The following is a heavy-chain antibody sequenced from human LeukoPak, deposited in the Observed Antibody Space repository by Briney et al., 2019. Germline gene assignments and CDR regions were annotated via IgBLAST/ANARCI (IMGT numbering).Heavy chain of an antibody. D-gene: IGHD6-19*01. CDR3: ARFNRVAVAGFDY. V-gene: IGHV4-39*07. J-gene: IGHJ4*02. Sequence: PSETLSLTCTVSGGSISSSSYYWGWIRQPPGTGLEWIGSIYYSGSTYYNPSLKSRVTISVDTSKNQFSLKLSSVTAADTAVYYCARFNRVAVAGFDYWGQGTLVTVSS. CDR2: IYYSGST. CDR1: GGSISSSSYY.